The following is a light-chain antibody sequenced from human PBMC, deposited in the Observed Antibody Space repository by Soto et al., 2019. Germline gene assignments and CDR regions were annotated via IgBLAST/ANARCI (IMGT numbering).Light chain of an antibody. CDR3: EQYDNSPQS. CDR2: GAS. J-gene: IGKJ1*01. V-gene: IGKV3-20*01. Sequence: EIVLTQSPGTLSLSPGERATLSCRASQSFSSSPLGWYQQKPGQAPRLLIYGASNRATGIPDRFSGSGSGTDSNLTIRRFEPEYFVVYYCEQYDNSPQSFGQGTKVEIK. CDR1: QSFSSSP.